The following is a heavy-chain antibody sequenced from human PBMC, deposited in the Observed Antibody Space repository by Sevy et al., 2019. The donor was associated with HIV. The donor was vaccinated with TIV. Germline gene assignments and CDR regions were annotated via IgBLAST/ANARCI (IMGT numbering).Heavy chain of an antibody. CDR2: ISAYNGNT. Sequence: ASVKVSCKASGYTFTSYGISWVRQAPGQGLEWMGWISAYNGNTNYARKLQGRVTMTTDTSTSTAYMELRSLRSDDTAVYYCAREAELGYCSSTSCYGPGEYYYYGMDVWGQGTTVTVSS. CDR1: GYTFTSYG. D-gene: IGHD2-2*01. J-gene: IGHJ6*02. CDR3: AREAELGYCSSTSCYGPGEYYYYGMDV. V-gene: IGHV1-18*04.